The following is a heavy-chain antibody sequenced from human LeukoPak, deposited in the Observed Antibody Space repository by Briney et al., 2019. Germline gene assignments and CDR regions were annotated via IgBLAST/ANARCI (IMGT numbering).Heavy chain of an antibody. CDR1: GYSFSSYW. CDR3: ARYLKGYCSTTSCYFDH. V-gene: IGHV5-51*01. CDR2: IYPGDSDT. Sequence: GESLKISCQCSGYSFSSYWIGWVRQMPGQGLEWMGTIYPGDSDTRYSPSFQGQVTISPDKSISTAYLQWSSLRASDTAMYYCARYLKGYCSTTSCYFDHWGQGTLVTVSS. J-gene: IGHJ4*02. D-gene: IGHD2-2*01.